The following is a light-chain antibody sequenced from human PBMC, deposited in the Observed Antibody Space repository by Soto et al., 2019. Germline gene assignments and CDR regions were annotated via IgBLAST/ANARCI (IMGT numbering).Light chain of an antibody. CDR2: EVS. J-gene: IGLJ3*02. CDR1: SSDVGGYNY. V-gene: IGLV2-8*01. Sequence: QSAPTQPPSASGSPGQSATISCTGTSSDVGGYNYVSWYQQYPGKAPKLMIYEVSKRPSGVPDRFSGSKSGNTASLTVSGHQAEDEADYYCSSYAGSSTWVFGGGTQLTVL. CDR3: SSYAGSSTWV.